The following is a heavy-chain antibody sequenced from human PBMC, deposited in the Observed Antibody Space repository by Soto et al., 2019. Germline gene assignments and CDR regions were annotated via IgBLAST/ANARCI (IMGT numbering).Heavy chain of an antibody. V-gene: IGHV3-23*01. J-gene: IGHJ4*02. D-gene: IGHD6-19*01. CDR1: GFTFSSYA. Sequence: GGSLRLSCAASGFTFSSYAMSWVRQAPGKGLEWVSAISGSGGSTYYADSVKGRFTISRDNSKNTLYLQMNSLRAEETAVYYCAKESGGAVAGMGEDGPGGGFDYWGQGTLVTVSS. CDR3: AKESGGAVAGMGEDGPGGGFDY. CDR2: ISGSGGST.